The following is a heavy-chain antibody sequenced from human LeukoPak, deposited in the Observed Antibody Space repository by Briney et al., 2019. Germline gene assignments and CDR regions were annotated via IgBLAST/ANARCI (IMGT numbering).Heavy chain of an antibody. CDR2: ISSSSSYI. V-gene: IGHV3-21*01. CDR1: GFTFSSYS. Sequence: PGGSLRLSCAASGFTFSSYSMNWVRQAPGKGLEWVSSISSSSSYIYYADSVKDRFTISRDNAKNSLYLQMNSLRAEDTAVYYCARDHDMVRGVPLDYWGQGTLVTVSS. J-gene: IGHJ4*02. CDR3: ARDHDMVRGVPLDY. D-gene: IGHD3-10*01.